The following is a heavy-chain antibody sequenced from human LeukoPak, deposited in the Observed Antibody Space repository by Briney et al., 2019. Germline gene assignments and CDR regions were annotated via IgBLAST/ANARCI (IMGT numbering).Heavy chain of an antibody. CDR2: INPNSGGT. D-gene: IGHD6-6*01. J-gene: IGHJ5*02. CDR1: GYTFTDYY. Sequence: GASVKVSCKACGYTFTDYYMHWLRQPPGQGLEWMGWINPNSGGTNYAQKFQGRVTMTRDTSISTAYMELSRLRSDDTAVYYCARESLAAKWFDPWGQGTLVTVSS. CDR3: ARESLAAKWFDP. V-gene: IGHV1-2*02.